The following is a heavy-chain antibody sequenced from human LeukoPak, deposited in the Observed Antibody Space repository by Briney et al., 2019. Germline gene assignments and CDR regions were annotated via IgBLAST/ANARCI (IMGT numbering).Heavy chain of an antibody. D-gene: IGHD7-27*01. CDR3: ARGLHWGGLDYYYMDV. V-gene: IGHV1-46*04. CDR1: GYTFTSYY. Sequence: GASVKVSCKASGYTFTSYYMHWVRQAPGQGLEWMGIINPSGGSTSYAQELQGRVTMTRDTSTRSVLMELSSLRSEDSAVYYCARGLHWGGLDYYYMDVWGKGTTVTVSS. J-gene: IGHJ6*03. CDR2: INPSGGST.